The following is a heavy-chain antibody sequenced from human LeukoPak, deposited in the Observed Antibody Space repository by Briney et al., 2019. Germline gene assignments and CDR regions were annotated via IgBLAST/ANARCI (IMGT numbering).Heavy chain of an antibody. D-gene: IGHD3-10*01. Sequence: GGSLRLSCAASRFTFSSYGMHWVRQAPGKGLEWVAFIRYDGSNKYHADSVKGRFTISRDNSKDTLYLQMNSLRAEDTAVYYCAKSPGSRSYPHYFDYWGQGTLVTVSS. CDR1: RFTFSSYG. V-gene: IGHV3-30*02. CDR2: IRYDGSNK. CDR3: AKSPGSRSYPHYFDY. J-gene: IGHJ4*02.